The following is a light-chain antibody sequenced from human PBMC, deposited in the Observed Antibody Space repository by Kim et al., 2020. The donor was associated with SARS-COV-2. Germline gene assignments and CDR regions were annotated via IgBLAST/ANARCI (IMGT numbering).Light chain of an antibody. CDR3: QSYDGSRGV. CDR2: EDN. V-gene: IGLV6-57*01. J-gene: IGLJ3*02. Sequence: GKTVTISCTRSGGNIAVNYVKWDQQRPGSSPITVIYEDNQRPSRVPDRFSGSIDSSSNSASLTISGLKTEDEADYYCQSYDGSRGVFGGGTQLTVL. CDR1: GGNIAVNY.